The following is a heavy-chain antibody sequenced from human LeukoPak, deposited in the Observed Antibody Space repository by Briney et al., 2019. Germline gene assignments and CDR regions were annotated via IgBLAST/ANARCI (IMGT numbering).Heavy chain of an antibody. J-gene: IGHJ4*02. V-gene: IGHV4-59*08. CDR2: IYYSGNT. D-gene: IGHD3-10*01. CDR1: GGSISLYY. Sequence: SETLSLTCTVSGGSISLYYWSWIRQPPGKGLEWIGYIYYSGNTNYNPSLKSRVTMSVDTSKNEFSLKLSSVTAADTAVYYCARRLLPSSGNSYFDYWGQGTLVTVSS. CDR3: ARRLLPSSGNSYFDY.